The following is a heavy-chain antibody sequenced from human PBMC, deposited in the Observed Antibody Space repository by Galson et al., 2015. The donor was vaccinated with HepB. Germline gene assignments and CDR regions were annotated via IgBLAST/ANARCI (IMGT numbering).Heavy chain of an antibody. V-gene: IGHV1-46*01. CDR3: AREVVVVVADTGLDP. J-gene: IGHJ5*02. D-gene: IGHD2-15*01. CDR2: INPSGGST. CDR1: GYTFTSYY. Sequence: SVKVSCKASGYTFTSYYMHWVRQAPGQGLEWMGIINPSGGSTSYAQKFQGRVTMTRDTSTSTVYMELSSLRSEDTAVYYCAREVVVVVADTGLDPWGQGTLVTVSS.